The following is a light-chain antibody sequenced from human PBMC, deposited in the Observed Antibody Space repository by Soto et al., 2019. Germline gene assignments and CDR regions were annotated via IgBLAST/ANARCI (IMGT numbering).Light chain of an antibody. V-gene: IGKV1-33*01. CDR1: QNINNY. CDR3: QQYENLPT. Sequence: DIPITESPSALSASVGDKVTLTCQASQNINNYLNWYQQKPGRAPKLLIYDASNLEAGVPSRFRGSGSGTDFTFTISRLQPEDIATYYCQQYENLPTFGQGARLEIK. J-gene: IGKJ5*01. CDR2: DAS.